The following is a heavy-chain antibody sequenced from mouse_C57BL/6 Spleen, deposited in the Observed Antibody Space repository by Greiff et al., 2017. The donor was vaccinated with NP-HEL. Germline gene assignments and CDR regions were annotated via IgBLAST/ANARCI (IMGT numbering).Heavy chain of an antibody. CDR2: IDPSDSYT. Sequence: QVQLQQSGAEPVMPGASVKLSCKASGYTFTSYWMHWVKQRPGQGLEWIGEIDPSDSYTNYNQKFKGKSTLTVDKSSSTAYMQLSSLTSEDSAVYYCAVYDGNGAYWGQGTLVTVSA. D-gene: IGHD2-1*01. J-gene: IGHJ3*01. CDR3: AVYDGNGAY. V-gene: IGHV1-69*01. CDR1: GYTFTSYW.